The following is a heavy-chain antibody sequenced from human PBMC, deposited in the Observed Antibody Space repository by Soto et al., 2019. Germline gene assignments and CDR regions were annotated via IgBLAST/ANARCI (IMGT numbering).Heavy chain of an antibody. CDR2: ISSSSSYI. CDR1: GFTFSSYS. Sequence: AGGSLRLSCAASGFTFSSYSMNWVRQAPGKGLEWVSSISSSSSYIYYADSVKGRFTISRDNAKNSLYLQMNSLRAEDTAVYYCARCIAAAGMGVVGYYYYGMDVWGQGTTVTVSS. D-gene: IGHD6-13*01. J-gene: IGHJ6*02. V-gene: IGHV3-21*01. CDR3: ARCIAAAGMGVVGYYYYGMDV.